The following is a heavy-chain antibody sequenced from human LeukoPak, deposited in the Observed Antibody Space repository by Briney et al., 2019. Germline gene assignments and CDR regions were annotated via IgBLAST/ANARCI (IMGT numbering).Heavy chain of an antibody. CDR1: GFTFTSYA. V-gene: IGHV3-23*01. CDR2: IFGSGIDT. D-gene: IGHD4-11*01. CDR3: ANQGVTTAPFDY. J-gene: IGHJ4*02. Sequence: GGSLRLSCAASGFTFTSYAMSWVRPAPGKGLEWVSSIFGSGIDTQYADSVKGRFTITRDNSKNTLYLEMNSLRPEDTAVYYCANQGVTTAPFDYWGQGTLVTVSS.